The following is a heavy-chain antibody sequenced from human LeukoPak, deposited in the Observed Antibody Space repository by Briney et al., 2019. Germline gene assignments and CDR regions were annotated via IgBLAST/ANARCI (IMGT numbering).Heavy chain of an antibody. Sequence: ASVKVSCKASGYTFTGYYMHWVRQAPGQGLEWMGWINPNSGGTNYAQKFQGRVTMTRDTSISTAYLQWSSLKASDTAMYYCAVGYSYGYADYWGQGTLVTVSS. J-gene: IGHJ4*02. CDR3: AVGYSYGYADY. CDR1: GYTFTGYY. V-gene: IGHV1-2*02. D-gene: IGHD5-18*01. CDR2: INPNSGGT.